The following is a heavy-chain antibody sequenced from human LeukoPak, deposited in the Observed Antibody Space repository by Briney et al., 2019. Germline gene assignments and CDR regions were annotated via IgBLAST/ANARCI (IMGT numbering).Heavy chain of an antibody. CDR3: ARWLRSTGFDY. J-gene: IGHJ4*02. CDR1: GGSISSYY. Sequence: SETLSLTCTVSGGSISSYYWSWIRQPPGKGLEWIGYIYYSGSTNYNPSLKSRVTISVDTSKNQFSLKLSSVTAADTAVYYCARWLRSTGFDYWGQGTLVTVSS. CDR2: IYYSGST. V-gene: IGHV4-59*01. D-gene: IGHD5-12*01.